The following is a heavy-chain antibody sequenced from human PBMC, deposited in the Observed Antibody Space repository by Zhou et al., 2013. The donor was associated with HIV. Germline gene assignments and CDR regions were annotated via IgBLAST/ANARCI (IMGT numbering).Heavy chain of an antibody. V-gene: IGHV1-2*02. CDR3: ARDHCSSINCYENDYYGMDV. CDR1: GYTFTDYY. D-gene: IGHD2-2*01. CDR2: INPNSGGT. Sequence: QVQLVHSGAEVKKPGASVKVSCKASGYTFTDYYMHWVRQAPGQGLEWMGWINPNSGGTNYAQKFQGRVTMTRDTSISTAYMELSRLRSDDTAVYYCARDHCSSINCYENDYYGMDVWGQGTTVTVSS. J-gene: IGHJ6*02.